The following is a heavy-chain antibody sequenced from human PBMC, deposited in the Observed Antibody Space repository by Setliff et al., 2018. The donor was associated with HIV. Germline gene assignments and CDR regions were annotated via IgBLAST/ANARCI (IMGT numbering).Heavy chain of an antibody. CDR1: GGSFSGYY. J-gene: IGHJ4*02. CDR2: INYDGTT. V-gene: IGHV4-34*01. Sequence: SETLSLTCAVYGGSFSGYYWTWIRQAPGKGLEWIGEINYDGTTNFNPSLKSRVSISVDTSKSQFSLRLRSVTAADTAVYYCARVESGSSGRSLNYWGQGTLVTVSS. CDR3: ARVESGSSGRSLNY. D-gene: IGHD3-10*01.